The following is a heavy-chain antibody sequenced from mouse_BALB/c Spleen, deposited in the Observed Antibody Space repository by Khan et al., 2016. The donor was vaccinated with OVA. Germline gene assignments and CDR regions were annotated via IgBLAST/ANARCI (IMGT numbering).Heavy chain of an antibody. Sequence: QVQLKQSGAELAKPGASVKMSCKASGYMFTSYWMNWVKQRPGQGLEWIGYINLSSGYTEYNQKFKDKATLTADKSSSTAYMQLSSLTSEDSAVXYCARSGYGSLAYWGQGTLVTVSA. D-gene: IGHD1-1*01. V-gene: IGHV1-7*01. CDR2: INLSSGYT. J-gene: IGHJ3*01. CDR1: GYMFTSYW. CDR3: ARSGYGSLAY.